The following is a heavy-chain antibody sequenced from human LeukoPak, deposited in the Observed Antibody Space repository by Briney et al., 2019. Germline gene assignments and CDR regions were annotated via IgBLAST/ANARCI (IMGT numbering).Heavy chain of an antibody. J-gene: IGHJ4*02. CDR2: ISSSSSTI. CDR1: GFTFSSYA. CDR3: ARDRYDILTGYVRFDY. V-gene: IGHV3-48*01. Sequence: PGGSLRLSCAASGFTFSSYAMNWVRQAPGKGLEWVSYISSSSSTIYYADSVKGRFTISRDNAKNSLYLQMNSLRAEDTAVYYCARDRYDILTGYVRFDYWGQGTLVTVSS. D-gene: IGHD3-9*01.